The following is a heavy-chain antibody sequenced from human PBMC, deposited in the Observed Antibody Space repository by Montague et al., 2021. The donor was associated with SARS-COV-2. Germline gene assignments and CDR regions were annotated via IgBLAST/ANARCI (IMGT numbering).Heavy chain of an antibody. CDR3: ARVYTVTYYFDY. J-gene: IGHJ4*02. Sequence: TLSLTCTVSGGSISSGTFYWSWIGPLSGTVLEWIGLIYSGGNTHYXXXLKSRVTISVDTSKNQFSLKLSSVTAADTAVYYCARVYTVTYYFDYWGRGTLVTVSS. D-gene: IGHD4-17*01. V-gene: IGHV4-61*02. CDR2: IYSGGNT. CDR1: GGSISSGTFY.